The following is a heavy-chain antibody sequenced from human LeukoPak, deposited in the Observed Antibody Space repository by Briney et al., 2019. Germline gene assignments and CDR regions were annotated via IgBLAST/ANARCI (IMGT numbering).Heavy chain of an antibody. D-gene: IGHD3-10*01. CDR2: INHSGSS. CDR1: GGSFTEYY. V-gene: IGHV4-34*01. Sequence: SETLSLTCSVYGGSFTEYYWTWIRQPPGKGLEWIGEINHSGSSNYNPSLKSRISISVDTSKNQFSLNLTSVTAADTAVYYCARGGKNVRKLLRIGELDIWGQGTRVSVSS. CDR3: ARGGKNVRKLLRIGELDI. J-gene: IGHJ3*02.